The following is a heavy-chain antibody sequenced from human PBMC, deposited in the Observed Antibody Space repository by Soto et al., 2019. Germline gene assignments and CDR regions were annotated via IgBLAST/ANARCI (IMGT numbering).Heavy chain of an antibody. CDR1: GGSFSGYY. J-gene: IGHJ4*02. CDR2: INHSGST. V-gene: IGHV4-34*01. Sequence: SETLSLTCAVYGGSFSGYYWSWIRQPPGKGLEWIGEINHSGSTNYNPSLKSRVTISVDTSKDQFSLKLSSVTAADTAVYYCARGRSHAYDFWSGYSRPPLFDYWGQGTLVTVSS. D-gene: IGHD3-3*01. CDR3: ARGRSHAYDFWSGYSRPPLFDY.